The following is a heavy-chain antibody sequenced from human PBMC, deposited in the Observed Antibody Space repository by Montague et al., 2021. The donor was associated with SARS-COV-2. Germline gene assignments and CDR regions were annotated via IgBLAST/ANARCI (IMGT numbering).Heavy chain of an antibody. V-gene: IGHV3-30*18. D-gene: IGHD3-10*01. J-gene: IGHJ6*02. CDR3: AKNRDIFWFGEGRDSMDV. CDR2: ISYEGSKQ. Sequence: SRSLSCAASGFSFNHFGIHWVRLAPDKGLEWVAVISYEGSKQNFADSVKGRFVISRDSSQNTVYLQLNSLSVEDTAVYYCAKNRDIFWFGEGRDSMDVWGQGTTVIVSS. CDR1: GFSFNHFG.